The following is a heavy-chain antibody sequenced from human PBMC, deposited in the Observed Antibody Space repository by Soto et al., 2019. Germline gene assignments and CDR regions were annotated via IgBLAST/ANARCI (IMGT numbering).Heavy chain of an antibody. Sequence: EVQLVESGGGLVKPGGSLRLSCAASGFTFSSYSMNWVRQAPGKGLEWVSSISSSSSYIYYADSVKGRFTISRDNAKNSLYLQMNSLRAEDTAVYYCARDPVIEGTPPDYWGQGTLVTVSS. V-gene: IGHV3-21*01. CDR2: ISSSSSYI. J-gene: IGHJ4*02. CDR3: ARDPVIEGTPPDY. D-gene: IGHD1-1*01. CDR1: GFTFSSYS.